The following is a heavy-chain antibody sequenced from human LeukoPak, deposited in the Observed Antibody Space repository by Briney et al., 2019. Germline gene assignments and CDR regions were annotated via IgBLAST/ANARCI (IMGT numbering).Heavy chain of an antibody. J-gene: IGHJ4*02. CDR2: ISYDGSNK. D-gene: IGHD6-19*01. CDR1: GYTFTSYA. CDR3: ARDGGSSGWSGGSYFDY. V-gene: IGHV3-30-3*01. Sequence: SCKASGYTFTSYAMHWVRQAPGKGLEWVAVISYDGSNKYYADSVKGRFTISRDNSKNTLYLQMNSLRAEDTAVYYCARDGGSSGWSGGSYFDYWGQGTLVTVSS.